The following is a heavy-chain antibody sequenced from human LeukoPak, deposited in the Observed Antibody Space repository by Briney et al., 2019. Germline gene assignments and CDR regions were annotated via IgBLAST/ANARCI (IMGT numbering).Heavy chain of an antibody. CDR2: INYSGST. J-gene: IGHJ5*02. CDR1: GGSISSGGYY. D-gene: IGHD2-15*01. Sequence: SETLSLTCTVSGGSISSGGYYSSWIRQHPGKGLEWIGYINYSGSTYYNPSLKSRLTISVDTSKNQFSLKLSFVTAADTAIYYCARDGGGYCSGGSCYFWFDPWGQGTLVTVSS. V-gene: IGHV4-31*03. CDR3: ARDGGGYCSGGSCYFWFDP.